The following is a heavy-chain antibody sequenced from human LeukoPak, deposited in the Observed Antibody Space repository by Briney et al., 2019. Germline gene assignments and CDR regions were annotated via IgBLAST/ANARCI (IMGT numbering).Heavy chain of an antibody. J-gene: IGHJ4*02. CDR1: GFTLSGYW. Sequence: GGSLRLSCAASGFTLSGYWIHWVRQAPGKGLEWVANIKQDGSEKYYVDSVKGRFTISRDNAKNSLYLQMNSLRAEDTAVYYCATDDCSDKSCFFDNWGQGTLVTISS. CDR3: ATDDCSDKSCFFDN. CDR2: IKQDGSEK. D-gene: IGHD2-21*01. V-gene: IGHV3-7*01.